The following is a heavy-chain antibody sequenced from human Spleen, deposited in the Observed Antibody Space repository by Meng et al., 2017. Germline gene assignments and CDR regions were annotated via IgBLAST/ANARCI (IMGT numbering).Heavy chain of an antibody. CDR3: SKGGTATNIILDC. J-gene: IGHJ4*02. V-gene: IGHV3-23*01. D-gene: IGHD1-7*01. Sequence: GESLKISCATSGFTFSSYAMSWVRQAPGKGLEWVSSISGTDDRTFYADSVKGRLTISRDSSKNTLYLQMNSLRAEDTAVYYCSKGGTATNIILDCWGQGTRVTVSS. CDR1: GFTFSSYA. CDR2: ISGTDDRT.